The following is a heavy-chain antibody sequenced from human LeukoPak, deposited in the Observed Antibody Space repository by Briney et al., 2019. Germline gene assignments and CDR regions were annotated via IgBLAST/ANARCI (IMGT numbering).Heavy chain of an antibody. J-gene: IGHJ4*02. D-gene: IGHD1/OR15-1a*01. CDR3: ARDRQNNFDY. V-gene: IGHV1-2*02. Sequence: ASVQVSCKASGYTFTGYYMHWVRQAPGQRREWMGWIKPNSGGTNYAQKFQGRVTMTRDTSISTAYMEMSRLRSDDTAVYYCARDRQNNFDYWGQGTLVTVSS. CDR1: GYTFTGYY. CDR2: IKPNSGGT.